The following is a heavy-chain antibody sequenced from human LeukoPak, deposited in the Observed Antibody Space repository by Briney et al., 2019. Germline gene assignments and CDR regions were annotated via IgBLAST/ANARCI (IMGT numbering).Heavy chain of an antibody. D-gene: IGHD3-22*01. CDR2: IYYSGST. J-gene: IGHJ3*02. CDR1: GGSISSSSYY. Sequence: SETLSLTCTVSGGSISSSSYYWGWIRQSPGKGLEWIGSIYYSGSTYYNPSLKSRVTISVDTSKNQFSLKMSSVTAADTAVYYCARDGNYYDGSGYYFSAFDIWGQGTMVTVSS. CDR3: ARDGNYYDGSGYYFSAFDI. V-gene: IGHV4-39*07.